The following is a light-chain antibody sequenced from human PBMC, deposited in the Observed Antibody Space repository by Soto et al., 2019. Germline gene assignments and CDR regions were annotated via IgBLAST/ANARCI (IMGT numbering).Light chain of an antibody. V-gene: IGLV2-8*01. CDR1: SSDVGSYNF. CDR3: NSYAGSNNIV. CDR2: EVT. Sequence: QSVLTQPPSASGSPGQSVTISCAGTSSDVGSYNFVSWYQQHPGKAPQLMIYEVTKRPSGVPDRFSASKSGNTASLTVSRLQAEDEADYYCNSYAGSNNIVFGSGTKVTVL. J-gene: IGLJ1*01.